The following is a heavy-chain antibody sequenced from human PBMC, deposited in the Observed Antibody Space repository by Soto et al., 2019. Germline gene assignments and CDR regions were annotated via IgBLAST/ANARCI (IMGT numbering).Heavy chain of an antibody. J-gene: IGHJ6*02. V-gene: IGHV1-69*01. CDR3: ASSAGLDHLLNYYGLNV. D-gene: IGHD6-13*01. CDR1: GGTFTSTA. Sequence: QVLLVQSSAEVKKPGSSVKVSCKASGGTFTSTAFSWVRQAPGQGLDCMGGIIPVLGTPNYAQKFQARLTVTADASTTTVHMELNSLRSDDTAVYYCASSAGLDHLLNYYGLNVWGQGTTVTVSS. CDR2: IIPVLGTP.